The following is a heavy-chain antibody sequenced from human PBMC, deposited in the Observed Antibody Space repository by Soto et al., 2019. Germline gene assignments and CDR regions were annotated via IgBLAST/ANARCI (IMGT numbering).Heavy chain of an antibody. J-gene: IGHJ5*02. CDR1: GGSISSYY. CDR2: IYYSGST. D-gene: IGHD6-13*01. V-gene: IGHV4-59*01. Sequence: KPSETLSLTCTVSGGSISSYYWSWIRQPPGKGLEWIGYIYYSGSTNYNPSLKSRVTISVDTSKNQFSLKLSSVTAADTAVYYCARDLTESSWTPQGWFDPWGQGTLVTVSS. CDR3: ARDLTESSWTPQGWFDP.